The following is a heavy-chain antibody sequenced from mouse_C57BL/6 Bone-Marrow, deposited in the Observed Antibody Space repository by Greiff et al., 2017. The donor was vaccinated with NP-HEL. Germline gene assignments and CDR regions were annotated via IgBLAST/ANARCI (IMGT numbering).Heavy chain of an antibody. J-gene: IGHJ3*01. CDR2: SRNKANDYTT. CDR3: ARDYYGSSYVRFAY. D-gene: IGHD1-1*01. V-gene: IGHV7-1*01. CDR1: GFTFSDFY. Sequence: VESGGGLVQSGRSLRLSCATSGFTFSDFYMEWVRQAPGKGLEWIAASRNKANDYTTEYSASVKGRFIVSRDTSQSILYLQMNALRAEDTAIYYCARDYYGSSYVRFAYWGQGTLVTVSA.